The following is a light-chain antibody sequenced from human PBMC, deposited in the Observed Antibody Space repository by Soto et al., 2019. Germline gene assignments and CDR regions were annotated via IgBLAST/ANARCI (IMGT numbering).Light chain of an antibody. Sequence: EIVLTQSPATLSLSPGERATLSCRASQSVSSYLAWYQQKPGQAPRLLIYYASNRATGSPARFSGSGSGTDFTLTISSLEPEDVAVYYCQQRSNWPPTLTFGGGTKVEIK. CDR2: YAS. V-gene: IGKV3-11*01. CDR1: QSVSSY. J-gene: IGKJ4*01. CDR3: QQRSNWPPTLT.